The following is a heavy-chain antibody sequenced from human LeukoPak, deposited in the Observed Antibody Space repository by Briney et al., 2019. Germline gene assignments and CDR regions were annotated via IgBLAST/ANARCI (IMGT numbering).Heavy chain of an antibody. CDR2: IYYSGST. J-gene: IGHJ4*02. Sequence: SETLSLTCTVSGGSISSYYWSWIRRPPGKGLEWIGYIYYSGSTNYNPSLKSRVTISIDTSKKHFSLKLTSVTAADTAVYYCARHCSGDSCHQIYLEYWGQGTLVTVSS. CDR3: ARHCSGDSCHQIYLEY. V-gene: IGHV4-59*08. D-gene: IGHD2-15*01. CDR1: GGSISSYY.